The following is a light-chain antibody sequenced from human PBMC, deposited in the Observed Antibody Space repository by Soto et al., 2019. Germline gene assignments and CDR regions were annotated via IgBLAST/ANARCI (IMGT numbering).Light chain of an antibody. CDR1: RSNIGSNP. CDR3: AAWDDSLNGVV. J-gene: IGLJ2*01. Sequence: QSVLTQPPSASGTPGQRVTISCSGSRSNIGSNPVDWYQQFPGTAPKVLIYSNNQRPSGVSDRFSGSKSGTAASLAIGGLQSEDEADYYCAAWDDSLNGVVFGGGTKLTVL. V-gene: IGLV1-44*01. CDR2: SNN.